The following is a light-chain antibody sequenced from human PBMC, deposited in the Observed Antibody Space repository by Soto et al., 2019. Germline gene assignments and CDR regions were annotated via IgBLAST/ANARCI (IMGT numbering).Light chain of an antibody. V-gene: IGKV3-15*01. J-gene: IGKJ4*01. CDR1: QSVSSN. CDR3: QQYRS. Sequence: EIVMTQSPATLSVSPGERATLSCRASQSVSSNLAWYQQKPGQAPRLLIYGASTRATGIPARFSGSGSGTEFTRTISSLQSEDFAVYYCQQYRSFGGGTKVEIK. CDR2: GAS.